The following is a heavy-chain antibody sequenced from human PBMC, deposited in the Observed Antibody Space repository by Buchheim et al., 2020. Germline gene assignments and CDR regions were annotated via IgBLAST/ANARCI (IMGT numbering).Heavy chain of an antibody. J-gene: IGHJ3*02. D-gene: IGHD2-15*01. Sequence: VQLQESGPGLVKPSETLSLTCTVSGGSISSYYWSWIRQPPGKGLEWIGYIYYSGSTNYNPSLKSRVTISVDTSKNQFSLKLSSVTAADTAVYYCARGGGDIVVVVADDAFDIWGQGT. CDR3: ARGGGDIVVVVADDAFDI. CDR1: GGSISSYY. CDR2: IYYSGST. V-gene: IGHV4-59*01.